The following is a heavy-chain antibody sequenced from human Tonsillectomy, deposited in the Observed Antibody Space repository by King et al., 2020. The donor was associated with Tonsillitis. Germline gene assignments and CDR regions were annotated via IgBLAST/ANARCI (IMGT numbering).Heavy chain of an antibody. V-gene: IGHV1-2*02. Sequence: VQLVESGAEVKKPGASVKVSCKASGYTFTGYYMHWVRQAPGQGLEWMGWINPNSGGTNYAQKFQGRVTMTRDTSISTAYMELSRLRSDDTAVYYCARDGIYGDYVGWFDPWGRGTLVTVSS. CDR3: ARDGIYGDYVGWFDP. CDR1: GYTFTGYY. D-gene: IGHD4-17*01. CDR2: INPNSGGT. J-gene: IGHJ5*02.